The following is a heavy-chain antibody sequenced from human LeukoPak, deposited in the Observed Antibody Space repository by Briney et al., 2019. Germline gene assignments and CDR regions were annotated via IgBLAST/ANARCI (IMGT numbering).Heavy chain of an antibody. J-gene: IGHJ4*02. V-gene: IGHV3-21*01. CDR1: TFTFSTYP. CDR2: ISSSSSYI. D-gene: IGHD3-22*01. Sequence: GGSLRLSCAASTFTFSTYPMSWVRQAPGKGLEWVSSISSSSSYIYYADSVKGRFTISRDNAKNSLYLQMNSLRAEDTAVYYCARDEVDYDSSGYSVDYWGQGTLVTVSS. CDR3: ARDEVDYDSSGYSVDY.